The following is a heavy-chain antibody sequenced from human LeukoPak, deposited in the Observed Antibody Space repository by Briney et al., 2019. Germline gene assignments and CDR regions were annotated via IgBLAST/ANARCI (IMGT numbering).Heavy chain of an antibody. Sequence: SETLSLTCTVSGGSISSSSYYWGWIRQPPGKGLEWIGSIYYRGSTYYNPSLKSRVTISVDTSKNQFSLKLSSVTAADTAVYYCWATTGYSSSWYDFWGQGTLVTVSS. CDR1: GGSISSSSYY. CDR3: WATTGYSSSWYDF. D-gene: IGHD6-13*01. J-gene: IGHJ5*01. V-gene: IGHV4-39*01. CDR2: IYYRGST.